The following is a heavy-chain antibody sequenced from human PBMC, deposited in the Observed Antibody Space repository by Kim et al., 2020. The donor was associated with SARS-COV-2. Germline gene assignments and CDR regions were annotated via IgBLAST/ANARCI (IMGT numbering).Heavy chain of an antibody. CDR2: ISAYNGNT. Sequence: ASVKVSCKASGYTFTSYGISWVRQAPGQGLEWMGWISAYNGNTNYAQKLQGRVTMTTDTSTSTAYMELRSLRSDDTAVYYCARDGVGEADQTTVVKDYYYYGMDVWGQGTTVTVSS. V-gene: IGHV1-18*01. D-gene: IGHD4-17*01. J-gene: IGHJ6*02. CDR1: GYTFTSYG. CDR3: ARDGVGEADQTTVVKDYYYYGMDV.